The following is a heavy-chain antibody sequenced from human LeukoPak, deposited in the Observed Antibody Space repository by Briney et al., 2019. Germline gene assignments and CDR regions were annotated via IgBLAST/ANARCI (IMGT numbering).Heavy chain of an antibody. V-gene: IGHV3-7*01. CDR3: VSWTGTINY. CDR1: KSTFSNCW. J-gene: IGHJ4*02. Sequence: GGSLRLSCAASKSTFSNCWMSWVRQTPGKGLEWVAHIKPDGSEKYYVDSVKGRFTISRDNAENSLYLQMNSLRGEDTAVYFCVSWTGTINYWGQGTLVTVSS. CDR2: IKPDGSEK. D-gene: IGHD3/OR15-3a*01.